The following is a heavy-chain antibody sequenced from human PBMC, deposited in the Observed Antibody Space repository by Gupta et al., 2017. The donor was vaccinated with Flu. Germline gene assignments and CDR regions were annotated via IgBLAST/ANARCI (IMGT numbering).Heavy chain of an antibody. Sequence: QVQLVQSGAEVKKPGASVKVSCEDSGYTFTGIFIHWIRQAPGPGLEWMGWINPNSGDTKYAQKFQDRVTMTRDTSISTVYMELSTLNSDDTSIYYCTRGPSGGQFDYWGQGTLVTVSS. J-gene: IGHJ4*02. V-gene: IGHV1-2*02. CDR1: GYTFTGIF. D-gene: IGHD3-10*01. CDR3: TRGPSGGQFDY. CDR2: INPNSGDT.